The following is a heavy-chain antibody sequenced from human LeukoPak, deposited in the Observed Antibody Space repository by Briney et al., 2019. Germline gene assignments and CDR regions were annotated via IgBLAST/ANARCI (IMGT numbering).Heavy chain of an antibody. CDR1: GFTFSSYG. V-gene: IGHV3-30*18. D-gene: IGHD2-2*01. CDR3: AKAENIDIVVVPAAMTPYYYYYMDV. CDR2: ISYDGSNK. Sequence: PGGSLRLSCAASGFTFSSYGMHWVRQAPGKGLEWVAVISYDGSNKYYADSVKGRFTISRDNSKNTLYLQMNSLRAEDTAVYYCAKAENIDIVVVPAAMTPYYYYYMDVWGKGTTVTVSS. J-gene: IGHJ6*03.